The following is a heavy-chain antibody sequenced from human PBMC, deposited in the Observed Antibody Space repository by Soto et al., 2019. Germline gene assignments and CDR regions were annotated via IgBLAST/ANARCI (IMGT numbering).Heavy chain of an antibody. J-gene: IGHJ6*02. CDR2: IWYDGSNK. V-gene: IGHV3-33*01. D-gene: IGHD3-3*01. CDR3: ARDQKGYDFWSGYYVEGTYYYYGMDV. CDR1: GFTFSSYG. Sequence: PGGSLRLSCAASGFTFSSYGMHWVRQAPGKGLEWVAVIWYDGSNKYYADSVKGRFTISRDNSKNTLYLQMNSLRAEDTAVYYCARDQKGYDFWSGYYVEGTYYYYGMDVWGQGTTVTVSS.